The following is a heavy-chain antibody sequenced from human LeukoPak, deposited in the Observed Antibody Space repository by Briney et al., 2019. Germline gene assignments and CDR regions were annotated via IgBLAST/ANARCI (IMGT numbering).Heavy chain of an antibody. J-gene: IGHJ2*01. CDR2: IYYSGST. CDR3: ARARDYVWGSYRYWYFDL. D-gene: IGHD3-16*02. CDR1: GGSISTYY. Sequence: PSGTLSLTCTVSGGSISTYYWSWVRQPPGKGLEWIGYIYYSGSTNYNPSLKSRVTISVDTSNNQFSLKLSSVTAADTAVYYCARARDYVWGSYRYWYFDLWGRGTLVTVSS. V-gene: IGHV4-59*01.